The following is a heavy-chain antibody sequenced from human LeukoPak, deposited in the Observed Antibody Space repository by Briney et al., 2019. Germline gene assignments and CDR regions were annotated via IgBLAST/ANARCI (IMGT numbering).Heavy chain of an antibody. V-gene: IGHV3-30*02. J-gene: IGHJ6*03. Sequence: GGSLRLSCAASGFTFSSYGMHWVRQAPGKGLEWVAFIRYDGSNKYYADSVEGRFTISRDNSKNTLYLQMNSLRAEDTAVYYCAKDARIGYCSGGSCLSPYYYYYMDVWGKGTTVTVSS. CDR3: AKDARIGYCSGGSCLSPYYYYYMDV. D-gene: IGHD2-15*01. CDR2: IRYDGSNK. CDR1: GFTFSSYG.